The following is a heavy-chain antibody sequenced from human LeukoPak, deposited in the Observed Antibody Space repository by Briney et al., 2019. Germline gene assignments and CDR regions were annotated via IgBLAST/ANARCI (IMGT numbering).Heavy chain of an antibody. J-gene: IGHJ4*02. CDR2: IRYDGSNE. Sequence: GGSLRLSRAASGFIFSGYGMQWVRQAPGKGLEWMSFIRYDGSNEYYADSVKGRFTISRDNSKNTLYLQMNSLRAEDTAVYYCANSLQRFSYGPGPLDYWGQGTLVTVSS. V-gene: IGHV3-30*02. D-gene: IGHD5-18*01. CDR1: GFIFSGYG. CDR3: ANSLQRFSYGPGPLDY.